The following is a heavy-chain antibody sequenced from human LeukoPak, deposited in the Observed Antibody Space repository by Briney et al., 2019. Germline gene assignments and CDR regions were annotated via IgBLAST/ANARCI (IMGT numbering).Heavy chain of an antibody. CDR3: ARESGLRLGEFQGMDV. V-gene: IGHV4-31*03. Sequence: PSETLSLTYTVSGGSISSGGYYWSWIRQHPGKGLEWIGYIYYSGSTYYNPSLKSRVTISVDTSKNQFSLKLSSVTAADTAVYYCARESGLRLGEFQGMDVWGQGTTVTVSS. J-gene: IGHJ6*02. D-gene: IGHD3-16*01. CDR2: IYYSGST. CDR1: GGSISSGGYY.